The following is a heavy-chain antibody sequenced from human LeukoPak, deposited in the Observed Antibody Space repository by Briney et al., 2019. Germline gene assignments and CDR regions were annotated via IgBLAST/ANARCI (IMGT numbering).Heavy chain of an antibody. J-gene: IGHJ6*02. Sequence: GGSLRLSCAASGFTFSSYWMSWVRQAPGKGLEWVANIKQDGSEKYYVDSVKGRFTISRDNAKNSLYLQMNSLRAEDTAVYYCASQDTAMVGSSDRYYYYYGMDVWGQGTTVTVSS. D-gene: IGHD5-18*01. CDR3: ASQDTAMVGSSDRYYYYYGMDV. CDR1: GFTFSSYW. V-gene: IGHV3-7*01. CDR2: IKQDGSEK.